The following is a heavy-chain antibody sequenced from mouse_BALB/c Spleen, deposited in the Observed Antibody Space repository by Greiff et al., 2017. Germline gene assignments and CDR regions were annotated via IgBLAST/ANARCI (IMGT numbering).Heavy chain of an antibody. J-gene: IGHJ4*01. CDR2: ISSGSSTI. V-gene: IGHV5-17*02. Sequence: EVQRVESGGGLVQPGGSRKLSCAASGFTFSSFGMHWVRQAPEKGLEWVAYISSGSSTIYYADTVKGRFTISRDNPKNTLFLQMTSVRSEDTAMYYCARDPFYYGSSYDAMDYWGQGTSVTVSS. CDR3: ARDPFYYGSSYDAMDY. CDR1: GFTFSSFG. D-gene: IGHD1-1*01.